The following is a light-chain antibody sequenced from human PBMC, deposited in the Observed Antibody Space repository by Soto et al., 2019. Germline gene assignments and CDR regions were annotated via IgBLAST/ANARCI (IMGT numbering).Light chain of an antibody. J-gene: IGLJ2*01. CDR2: ANT. Sequence: QSVMTQPPSVSGAPGQRVTISCTGSSSNIGAGNDVHWYHHLPGTAPKLLIYANTIRPSGIPDRFSGSKSGTSASLAITGLQAEDEADYYCQSYDNSLSGVVFGGGTKLPVL. V-gene: IGLV1-40*01. CDR1: SSNIGAGND. CDR3: QSYDNSLSGVV.